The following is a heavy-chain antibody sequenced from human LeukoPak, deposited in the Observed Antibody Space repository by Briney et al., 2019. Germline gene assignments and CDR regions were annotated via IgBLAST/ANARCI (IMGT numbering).Heavy chain of an antibody. CDR1: GFTFSGYG. D-gene: IGHD5-18*01. CDR3: AKDDGSHGYDY. CDR2: ISYDGSNK. V-gene: IGHV3-30*18. Sequence: GGSLRLSCAASGFTFSGYGMHWVRQAPGKGLEWVALISYDGSNKYYADSVKGRFTISRDNSKNTLDLQMNSLRAEDTAVYYCAKDDGSHGYDYWGQGTQVTVSS. J-gene: IGHJ4*02.